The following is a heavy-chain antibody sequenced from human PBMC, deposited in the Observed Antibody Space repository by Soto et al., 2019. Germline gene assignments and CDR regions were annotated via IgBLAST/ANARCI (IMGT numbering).Heavy chain of an antibody. CDR3: ARDPNTAPLFYGMAV. CDR1: GFTLTNYW. J-gene: IGHJ6*02. Sequence: PVGSLRLSCAASGFTLTNYWMTWVRQAPGKGLEWVANIKPDGSEKYYVDSVKGRFTISRDNAKNSLYLQMNSLRAEDTAVYYCARDPNTAPLFYGMAVRGDGTAV. D-gene: IGHD5-18*01. V-gene: IGHV3-7*01. CDR2: IKPDGSEK.